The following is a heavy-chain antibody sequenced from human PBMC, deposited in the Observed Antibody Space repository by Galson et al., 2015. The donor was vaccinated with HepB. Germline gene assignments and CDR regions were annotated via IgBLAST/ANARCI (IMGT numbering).Heavy chain of an antibody. J-gene: IGHJ4*02. CDR1: GFTFSNYE. CDR2: ISSSAGTI. D-gene: IGHD4/OR15-4a*01. V-gene: IGHV3-48*03. Sequence: SLRLSCAVSGFTFSNYEMNWVRQAPGKGLEWVAYISSSAGTIYYADSVKGRFTISRDNAKNSVYLQMNDLRAEDTAVYYCARARSNGANYHLVYDSWGQGALVTISS. CDR3: ARARSNGANYHLVYDS.